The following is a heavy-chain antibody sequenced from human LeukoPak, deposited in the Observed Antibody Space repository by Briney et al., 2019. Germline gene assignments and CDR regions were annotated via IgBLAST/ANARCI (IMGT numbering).Heavy chain of an antibody. D-gene: IGHD2-21*02. V-gene: IGHV3-49*04. J-gene: IGHJ4*02. CDR2: IRSKTFGGTA. CDR3: ARGDPVTAD. Sequence: GGSLRLSCAGSGFTFSNYNMNWVRQAPGKGLEWLGFIRSKTFGGTAEYAASVKGRFTISRDDSKSFAYLQMNSLKTEDTAVYYCARGDPVTADWGQGTLVTVSS. CDR1: GFTFSNYN.